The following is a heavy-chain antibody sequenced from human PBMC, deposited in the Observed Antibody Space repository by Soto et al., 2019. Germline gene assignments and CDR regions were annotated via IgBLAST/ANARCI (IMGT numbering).Heavy chain of an antibody. CDR2: IYYSGST. CDR1: GGSISSGGYY. J-gene: IGHJ5*02. D-gene: IGHD6-13*01. Sequence: SETLSLTCTVSGGSISSGGYYWSWIRQHPGKGLEWIGYIYYSGSTYYNPSLKSRVTISVDTSKNQFSLKLSSVTAADTAVYYCARRTNAGYSSSFGVNWFDPWGQGTLVTVSS. V-gene: IGHV4-31*03. CDR3: ARRTNAGYSSSFGVNWFDP.